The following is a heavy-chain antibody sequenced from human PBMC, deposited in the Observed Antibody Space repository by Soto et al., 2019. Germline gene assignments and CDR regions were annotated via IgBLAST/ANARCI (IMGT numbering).Heavy chain of an antibody. Sequence: PSETLSLTCAVYGGSFSGYYWTWIRQPPVTGLEWIGEINYSGSTNYNPSLKSRVTISVDTSKNQFSLKLSSVTAADTAVFYCARRLAVAGRFDYWSQGTLVTVSS. V-gene: IGHV4-34*01. CDR1: GGSFSGYY. D-gene: IGHD6-19*01. CDR2: INYSGST. J-gene: IGHJ4*02. CDR3: ARRLAVAGRFDY.